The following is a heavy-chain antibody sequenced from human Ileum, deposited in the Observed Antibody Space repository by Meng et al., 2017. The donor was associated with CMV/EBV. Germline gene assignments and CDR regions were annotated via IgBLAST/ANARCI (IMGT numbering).Heavy chain of an antibody. CDR3: ARDRHEYDSYFDY. D-gene: IGHD3-3*01. V-gene: IGHV4-61*02. CDR1: GGSIRIGSYY. J-gene: IGHJ4*02. Sequence: QGQQQEAGPALVKPSQNLPLTWTGFGGSIRIGSYYWSWVRQPAGKGLEWIGRIYTSGSTNYNPSLKSRVTISVDTSKNQFSLKMSSVTAADTAVYYCARDRHEYDSYFDYWGQGTLVTVSS. CDR2: IYTSGST.